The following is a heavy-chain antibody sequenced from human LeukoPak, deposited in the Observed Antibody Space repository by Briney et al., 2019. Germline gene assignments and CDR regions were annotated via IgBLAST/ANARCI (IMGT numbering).Heavy chain of an antibody. CDR3: ARHMTVTGTRGLDY. CDR1: GGSISRLNW. V-gene: IGHV4-4*02. D-gene: IGHD4-11*01. CDR2: IQFTGST. J-gene: IGHJ4*02. Sequence: PSETLSLTCDVSGGSISRLNWCSWVRQPPGKGLEWIGEIQFTGSTHYNPSLKSRVTISVDESRNQFSLKLSSVTAADTAVYYCARHMTVTGTRGLDYWGQGILVTVSS.